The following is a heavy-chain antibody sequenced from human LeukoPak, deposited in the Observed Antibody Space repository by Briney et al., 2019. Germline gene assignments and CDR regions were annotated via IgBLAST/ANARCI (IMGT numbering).Heavy chain of an antibody. CDR1: GFTFSSYG. Sequence: GRSLRLSCAASGFTFSSYGMHWVRQAPGKGLEWVAVISYDGSNKYYADSVKGRFTISRDNSKNTLYLQMNSLRAEDTAVYYCAKGQKKRYCSGGSCYDLDYWGQGTLVTVSS. V-gene: IGHV3-30*18. CDR2: ISYDGSNK. J-gene: IGHJ4*02. D-gene: IGHD2-15*01. CDR3: AKGQKKRYCSGGSCYDLDY.